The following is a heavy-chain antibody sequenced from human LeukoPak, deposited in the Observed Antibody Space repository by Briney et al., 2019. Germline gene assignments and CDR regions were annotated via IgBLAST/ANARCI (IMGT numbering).Heavy chain of an antibody. D-gene: IGHD2-2*01. V-gene: IGHV4-30-4*01. Sequence: PSETLSLTCTVSGGSTSSGDYYWNWIRQPPGKGLEWIGYIYYSGSTYYNPSLKSRVTISVDTSKNQFSLKLSSVTAADTAVYYCARLVVVVPAAIPDYWGQGTLVTVSS. CDR3: ARLVVVVPAAIPDY. CDR1: GGSTSSGDYY. CDR2: IYYSGST. J-gene: IGHJ4*02.